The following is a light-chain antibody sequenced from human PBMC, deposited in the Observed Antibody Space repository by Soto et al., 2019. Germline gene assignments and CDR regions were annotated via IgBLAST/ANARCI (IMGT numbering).Light chain of an antibody. CDR3: QQCGGSPLFS. Sequence: EIVLTQSPGTLSLSPGERATLSCTASQSVTSSCLAWYQRKPGQAPRLLIHTTSIRATDIPDRFSGSGSGTDFTLTISRLQPEDSAVYYCQQCGGSPLFSFGPGTKVDIK. CDR2: TTS. CDR1: QSVTSSC. V-gene: IGKV3-20*01. J-gene: IGKJ3*01.